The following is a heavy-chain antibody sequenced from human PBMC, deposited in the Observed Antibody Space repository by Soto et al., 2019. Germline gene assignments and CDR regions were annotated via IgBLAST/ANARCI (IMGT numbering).Heavy chain of an antibody. CDR2: IYPGDSDT. V-gene: IGHV5-51*01. CDR3: ARHPPDLVYYYYYGMDV. D-gene: IGHD6-6*01. Sequence: PGESLKISCKGSGYSFTSYWIGWVRQMPGKGLEWMGIIYPGDSDTRYSPSFQGQVTISADKSISTAYLQWSSLKASDTAMYYCARHPPDLVYYYYYGMDVWGQGTTVTVSS. CDR1: GYSFTSYW. J-gene: IGHJ6*02.